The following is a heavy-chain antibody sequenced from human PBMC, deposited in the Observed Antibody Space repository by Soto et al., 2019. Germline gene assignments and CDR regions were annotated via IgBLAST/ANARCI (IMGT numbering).Heavy chain of an antibody. CDR2: INAGNGNT. D-gene: IGHD3-3*01. CDR1: GYTFTSYA. Sequence: ASVKVSCKASGYTFTSYAMHWVRQAPGQRLEWMGWINAGNGNTKYSQKIQGRVTISRDTSASTAYMELRSLRSEDTAVYYCATDGNDFWSGYYYDYWGQGTLVTVS. V-gene: IGHV1-3*01. CDR3: ATDGNDFWSGYYYDY. J-gene: IGHJ4*02.